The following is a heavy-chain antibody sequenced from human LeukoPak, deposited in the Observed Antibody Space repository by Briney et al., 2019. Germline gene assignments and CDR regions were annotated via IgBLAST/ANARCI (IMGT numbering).Heavy chain of an antibody. CDR1: GFTFSYYT. CDR3: ARVLNYYDSSGYYFSY. J-gene: IGHJ4*02. Sequence: GRSLRLSCAASGFTFSYYTMHWVRQAPGKGLEWVAVISYDGSNEYYADSVKGRFTISRDNSKNTLYLQMNSLRVEDTAVYYCARVLNYYDSSGYYFSYWGQGTLVTVSS. V-gene: IGHV3-30-3*01. CDR2: ISYDGSNE. D-gene: IGHD3-22*01.